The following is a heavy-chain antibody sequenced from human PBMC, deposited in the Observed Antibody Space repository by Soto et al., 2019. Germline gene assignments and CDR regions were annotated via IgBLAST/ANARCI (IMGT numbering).Heavy chain of an antibody. D-gene: IGHD1-7*01. Sequence: EVQLVESGGGLVKPGGSLRLSCAASGFTFSNAWMSWVRQAPGKGLEWVGRIKSKTDGGTTDYAAPVKGRFTISRGDSKNTVYRQMNSLKTADTAVYYCTTDFDTETTSYYYGMDVWGQGTTVTVSS. J-gene: IGHJ6*02. V-gene: IGHV3-15*05. CDR1: GFTFSNAW. CDR3: TTDFDTETTSYYYGMDV. CDR2: IKSKTDGGTT.